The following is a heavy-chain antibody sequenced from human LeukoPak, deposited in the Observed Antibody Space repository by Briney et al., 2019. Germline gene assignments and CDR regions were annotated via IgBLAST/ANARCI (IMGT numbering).Heavy chain of an antibody. CDR2: IYPGDSDT. Sequence: GESLQISCKGSGYSFTSYWIGWVRQVPGKGLEWMGIIYPGDSDTRYSPSFQGQVTISADKSISTAYLQWSSLKASDTAMYYCAGAYYDSSGYYWGFDYWGQGTLVTVSS. CDR1: GYSFTSYW. CDR3: AGAYYDSSGYYWGFDY. D-gene: IGHD3-22*01. V-gene: IGHV5-51*01. J-gene: IGHJ4*02.